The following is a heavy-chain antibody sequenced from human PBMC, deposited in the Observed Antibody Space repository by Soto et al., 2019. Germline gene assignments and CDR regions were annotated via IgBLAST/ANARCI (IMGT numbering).Heavy chain of an antibody. Sequence: QVQLVESGGGVVQPGRSLRLSCAASGFTFSSYGMHWVRQAPGKGLEWVAVISYDGSNKYYADSVKGRFTISRDNSKNTLYLQMNSLRDEDTAVYYCAKVRPFLTGYYATYYYYGMDVWGQGTTVTVSS. V-gene: IGHV3-30*18. D-gene: IGHD3-9*01. CDR3: AKVRPFLTGYYATYYYYGMDV. J-gene: IGHJ6*02. CDR1: GFTFSSYG. CDR2: ISYDGSNK.